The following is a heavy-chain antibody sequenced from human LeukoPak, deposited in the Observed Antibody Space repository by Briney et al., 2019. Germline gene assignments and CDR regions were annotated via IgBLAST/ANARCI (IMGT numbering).Heavy chain of an antibody. CDR2: INSDGSST. J-gene: IGHJ5*02. Sequence: PGGSLRLSCAASGFTSSSYWMHWVRQAPGKGLVWVSRINSDGSSTSYADSVKGRFTISRDSAKNTLYLQMNSLRAEDTAVYYCARALAVAGTGGFDPWGQGTLVTVSS. D-gene: IGHD6-19*01. CDR1: GFTSSSYW. V-gene: IGHV3-74*01. CDR3: ARALAVAGTGGFDP.